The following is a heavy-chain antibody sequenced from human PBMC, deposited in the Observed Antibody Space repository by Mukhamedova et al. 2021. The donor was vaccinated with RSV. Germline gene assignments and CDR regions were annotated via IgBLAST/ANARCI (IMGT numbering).Heavy chain of an antibody. J-gene: IGHJ5*02. CDR3: AVSPAGWEPAATNNWFDP. Sequence: VRQAPGQGLEWMGGIIPIFGTANYAQKFQGRVTITADESTSTAYMELSSLRSEDTAVYYCAVSPAGWEPAATNNWFDPWGQGTLV. V-gene: IGHV1-69*01. D-gene: IGHD2-2*01. CDR2: IIPIFGTA.